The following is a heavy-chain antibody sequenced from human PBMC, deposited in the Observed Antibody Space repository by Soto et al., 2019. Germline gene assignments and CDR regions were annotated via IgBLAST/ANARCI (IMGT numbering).Heavy chain of an antibody. D-gene: IGHD6-13*01. V-gene: IGHV3-23*01. CDR3: ANQAPYSNSWYEIDY. CDR1: GFTFSSYA. Sequence: EVQLLESGGGLVQPGGSLRLSCAASGFTFSSYAMNWVRQAPGKGLEWVLGISGSGDSTHYADAVKGRFTISRDNSKNTLYLQMNSLRAEDTAVYYCANQAPYSNSWYEIDYWGQGTLVIVST. CDR2: ISGSGDST. J-gene: IGHJ4*02.